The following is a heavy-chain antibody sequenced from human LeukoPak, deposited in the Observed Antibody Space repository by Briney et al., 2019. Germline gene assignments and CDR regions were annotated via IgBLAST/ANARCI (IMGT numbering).Heavy chain of an antibody. D-gene: IGHD4-11*01. Sequence: PSETLSLTCTVSGGSISSYYWSWIRQPPGKGLEWIGEINHSGSTNYNPSLKSRVTISVDTSKNQFSLKLSSVTAADTAVYYCARGYSNYVNYYMDVWGKGTTVTVSS. CDR2: INHSGST. J-gene: IGHJ6*03. CDR3: ARGYSNYVNYYMDV. V-gene: IGHV4-34*01. CDR1: GGSISSYY.